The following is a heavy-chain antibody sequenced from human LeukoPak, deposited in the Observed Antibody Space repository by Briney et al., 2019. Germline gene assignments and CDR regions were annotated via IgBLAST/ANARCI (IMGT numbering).Heavy chain of an antibody. V-gene: IGHV4-34*01. J-gene: IGHJ3*02. CDR1: GGSFSGYY. CDR2: INHSGST. CDR3: ARKGPRYCSSTSCPKSGNAFDI. Sequence: SETLSLTCAVYGGSFSGYYWSWIRQPPGKGLEWIGEINHSGSTNYNPSLKSRVTISVDTSKNQFSLKLSSVTAADTAVYYCARKGPRYCSSTSCPKSGNAFDIWGQGTMVTVSS. D-gene: IGHD2-2*01.